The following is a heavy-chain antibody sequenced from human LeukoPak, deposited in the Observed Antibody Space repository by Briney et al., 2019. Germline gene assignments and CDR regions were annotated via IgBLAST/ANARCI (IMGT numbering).Heavy chain of an antibody. CDR2: IKQDGSEK. D-gene: IGHD2-2*01. V-gene: IGHV3-7*01. J-gene: IGHJ5*02. CDR1: GFTLSSYW. CDR3: ARSLGSCSTTTCYDNWFDP. Sequence: GGSLRLSCAASGFTLSSYWMSWVGQAPGKGLEWVANIKQDGSEKYYVDSVKGRFTISRDNAKNSLYLQMNSLRAEDTAVYYCARSLGSCSTTTCYDNWFDPWGQGTLVTVSS.